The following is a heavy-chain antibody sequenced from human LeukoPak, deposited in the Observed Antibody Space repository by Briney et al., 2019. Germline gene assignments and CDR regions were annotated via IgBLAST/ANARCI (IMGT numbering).Heavy chain of an antibody. J-gene: IGHJ4*02. CDR2: ISGSGGST. CDR1: GFTFSTYA. Sequence: GGSLRLSCAASGFTFSTYAMNWVRQAPGKGLEWVSAISGSGGSTYYADSVKGRFTISRDNSKNTLYLQMNSLRAEDTAVYYCAKSRFGELRCIGYWGQGTLVTVSS. D-gene: IGHD3-10*01. V-gene: IGHV3-23*01. CDR3: AKSRFGELRCIGY.